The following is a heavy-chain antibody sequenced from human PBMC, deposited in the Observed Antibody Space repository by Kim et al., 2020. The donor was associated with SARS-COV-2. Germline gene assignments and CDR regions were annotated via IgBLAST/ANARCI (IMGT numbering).Heavy chain of an antibody. D-gene: IGHD5-12*01. Sequence: SETLSLTCAVYGGSFSGYYWSWIRQPPGKGLEWIGEINHSGSTNYNPSLKSRVTISVDTSKNQFSLKLSSVTAADTAVYYCATPGGWLRRGFFQHWGQGTLVTVSS. J-gene: IGHJ1*01. CDR3: ATPGGWLRRGFFQH. V-gene: IGHV4-34*01. CDR1: GGSFSGYY. CDR2: INHSGST.